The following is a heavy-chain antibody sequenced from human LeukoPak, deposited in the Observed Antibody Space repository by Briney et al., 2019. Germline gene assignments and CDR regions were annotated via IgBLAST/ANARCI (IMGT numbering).Heavy chain of an antibody. CDR2: IRFDGSSK. CDR3: AKEGTASKPSDLDY. Sequence: PGGSLRLSCAASGFTFSDYGIHWVRQAPGKGLEWVAFIRFDGSSKYYTDSVKGRFTISRDNSRNTLYLQMNSLRAEDTAVYYCAKEGTASKPSDLDYWGQGTLSPSPQ. V-gene: IGHV3-30*02. CDR1: GFTFSDYG. J-gene: IGHJ4*02. D-gene: IGHD1/OR15-1a*01.